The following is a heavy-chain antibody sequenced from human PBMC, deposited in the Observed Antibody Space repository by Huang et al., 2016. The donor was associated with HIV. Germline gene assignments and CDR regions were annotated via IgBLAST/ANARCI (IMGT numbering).Heavy chain of an antibody. V-gene: IGHV4-39*02. CDR2: IYYSGTT. J-gene: IGHJ1*01. CDR1: GDSINSNTFY. Sequence: LQESGPGLVGPSETLSLTCAVSGDSINSNTFYWGWIRRPPGKALEWIGSIYYSGTTYYNPALKRRARIAVDASKNRIFLHLRSVTAADTSVYYCARTGVAVSDDPEYFQHWGQGALVTIS. D-gene: IGHD3-3*01. CDR3: ARTGVAVSDDPEYFQH.